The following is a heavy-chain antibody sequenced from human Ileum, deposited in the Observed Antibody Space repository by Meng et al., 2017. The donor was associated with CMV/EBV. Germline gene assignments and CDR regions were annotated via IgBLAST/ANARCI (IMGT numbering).Heavy chain of an antibody. V-gene: IGHV3-23*01. CDR3: AKNPGGCSGGTCYPRD. Sequence: CGFIFSSYAMSWVRQAPGKGLGWVSVLNDDDGNTYYANSVKGRFTISRDNSKNTLYLQMNSLKAEDTAIYYCAKNPGGCSGGTCYPRDWGQGALVTVSS. J-gene: IGHJ4*02. CDR2: LNDDDGNT. CDR1: GFIFSSYA. D-gene: IGHD2-15*01.